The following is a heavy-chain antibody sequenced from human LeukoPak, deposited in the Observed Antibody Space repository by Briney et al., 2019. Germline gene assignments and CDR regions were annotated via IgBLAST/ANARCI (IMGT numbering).Heavy chain of an antibody. V-gene: IGHV5-10-1*01. D-gene: IGHD3-22*01. Sequence: GQSLRISCKGSGYSFTSYWISWVRQMPGKGLEWMGRIDPSDSYTNYSASFQGHVTISADKSISTAYLQWTSLKASDTAMYYCSRSPQGLILDYWGQAILVSVSS. CDR1: GYSFTSYW. CDR2: IDPSDSYT. CDR3: SRSPQGLILDY. J-gene: IGHJ4*02.